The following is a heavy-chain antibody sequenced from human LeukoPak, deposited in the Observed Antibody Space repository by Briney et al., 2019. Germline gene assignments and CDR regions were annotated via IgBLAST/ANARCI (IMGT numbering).Heavy chain of an antibody. V-gene: IGHV3-30*18. D-gene: IGHD3-3*01. CDR1: GFTFSSYG. J-gene: IGHJ6*02. CDR2: ISYDGSNK. CDR3: AKADLSAIFGVVTPSLDYYCGMDV. Sequence: GGSLRLSCAASGFTFSSYGMHWVRQAPGKGLEWVAVISYDGSNKYYADSVKGRFTISRDNSKNTLYLQMNSLRAEDTAVYYCAKADLSAIFGVVTPSLDYYCGMDVWGQGTTVTVSS.